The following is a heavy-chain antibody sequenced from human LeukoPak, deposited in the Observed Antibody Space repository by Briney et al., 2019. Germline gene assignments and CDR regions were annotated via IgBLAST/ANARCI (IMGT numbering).Heavy chain of an antibody. CDR2: LYTSGSM. Sequence: SETLSPTCTVSGGSISSGSYDWYWIRQPAGKGLEWIGHLYTSGSMSYNPSLKSRVTISVDTSKNQFSLKLTSVTAADTAVYYCTKGRGIWGQGTLVTVSS. V-gene: IGHV4-61*09. D-gene: IGHD3-10*01. CDR3: TKGRGI. CDR1: GGSISSGSYD. J-gene: IGHJ4*02.